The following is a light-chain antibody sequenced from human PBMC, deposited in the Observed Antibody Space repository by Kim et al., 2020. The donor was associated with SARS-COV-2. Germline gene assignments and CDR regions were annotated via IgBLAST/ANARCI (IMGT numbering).Light chain of an antibody. Sequence: LTQPASVSGSPGQSITISCTGTSSDVGVYNYVSWYQHHPGKAPKLMIYDVSQRPSGVSNRFSGSKSGNTASLTISGLQTEDEADYYCSSYTSSSTYVFGTGTKVTVL. CDR3: SSYTSSSTYV. J-gene: IGLJ1*01. CDR1: SSDVGVYNY. CDR2: DVS. V-gene: IGLV2-14*03.